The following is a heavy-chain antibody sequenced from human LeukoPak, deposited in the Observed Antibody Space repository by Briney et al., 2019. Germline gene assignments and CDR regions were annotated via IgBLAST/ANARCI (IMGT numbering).Heavy chain of an antibody. CDR1: GGTFSSYA. J-gene: IGHJ4*02. D-gene: IGHD3-10*01. CDR3: AREYGSGSYTGIDY. Sequence: ASVKVSCKASGGTFSSYAMSWVRQAPGQGLEWMGWISAYNSAYNGNTHYAQKLQGRVAMTTDTSTNTGYMELRSLRSDDTAVYYCAREYGSGSYTGIDYWGQGTLVTVSS. CDR2: ISAYNSAYNGNT. V-gene: IGHV1-18*04.